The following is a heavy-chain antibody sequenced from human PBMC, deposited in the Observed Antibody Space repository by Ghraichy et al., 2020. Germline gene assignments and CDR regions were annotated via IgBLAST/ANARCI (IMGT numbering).Heavy chain of an antibody. CDR3: GRQTVGKTGHFET. CDR1: GFIFTNYW. D-gene: IGHD4-17*01. Sequence: GESLNISCQGSGFIFTNYWIGWARQTPGKSLEWLGIIHPGDSNTRFRSSLSGQVTISADTSTSTAYLQWSSLRASDTAIYFCGRQTVGKTGHFETWGQGTQVTVSS. V-gene: IGHV5-51*01. CDR2: IHPGDSNT. J-gene: IGHJ5*02.